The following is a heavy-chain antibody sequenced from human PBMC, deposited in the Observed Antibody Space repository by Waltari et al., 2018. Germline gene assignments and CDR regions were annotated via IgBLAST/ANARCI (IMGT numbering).Heavy chain of an antibody. Sequence: QVQLHESSPGRVSPSQTLSLTCTFSVGSTSSGGSYCSWIRHCPGKGVAWIGYIYYRGSTYYYPPLKSRLTISVDTSKNQYSLKLSSVTAADTAVYYCASLLSGGECYTAFSQWILDDWGQGTPVTVSS. D-gene: IGHD2-21*01. J-gene: IGHJ4*02. V-gene: IGHV4-31*03. CDR2: IYYRGST. CDR3: ASLLSGGECYTAFSQWILDD. CDR1: VGSTSSGGSY.